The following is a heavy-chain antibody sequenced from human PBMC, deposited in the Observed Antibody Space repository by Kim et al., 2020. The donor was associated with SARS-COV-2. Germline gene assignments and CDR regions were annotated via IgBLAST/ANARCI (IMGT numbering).Heavy chain of an antibody. J-gene: IGHJ4*02. Sequence: GGSLRLSCAASGFTFDDYAMHWVRRAPGKGLEWVSGISWNSGSIGYADSVKGRFTISRDNAKNSLYLQMNSLRAEDTALYYCAKGGPSSGSYSIDYWGQGTLVTVSS. CDR1: GFTFDDYA. D-gene: IGHD1-26*01. CDR3: AKGGPSSGSYSIDY. V-gene: IGHV3-9*01. CDR2: ISWNSGSI.